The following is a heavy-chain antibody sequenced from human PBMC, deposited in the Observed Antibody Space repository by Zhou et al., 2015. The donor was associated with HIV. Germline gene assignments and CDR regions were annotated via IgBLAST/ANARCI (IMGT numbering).Heavy chain of an antibody. V-gene: IGHV3-23*01. D-gene: IGHD3-3*01. CDR3: ARGRDGVTAALDY. CDR2: ISATGHGL. J-gene: IGHJ4*02. Sequence: EVHLSDLGGHVXGRGSLSLSCAASGFIFDDFAMSWVRHRPGQGLEWISGISATGHGLFYANSVKGRFTISRDNFRKTLYLQMSSLSVEDTGTYYCARGRDGVTAALDYWGQGTLVTVAS. CDR1: GFIFDDFA.